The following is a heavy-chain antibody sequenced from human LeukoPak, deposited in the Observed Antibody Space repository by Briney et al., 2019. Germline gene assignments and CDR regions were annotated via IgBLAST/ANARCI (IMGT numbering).Heavy chain of an antibody. CDR2: IYYSGST. J-gene: IGHJ4*02. CDR3: ARHPSYYYGSGSYWF. D-gene: IGHD3-10*01. Sequence: SETLSLTCSVSGDSISNYYWGWIRQPPGKGLEWIGSIYYSGSTYYNPSLKSRVTISVDTSKNQFSLKLSSVTAADTAVYYCARHPSYYYGSGSYWFWGQGTLVTVSS. V-gene: IGHV4-39*01. CDR1: GDSISNYY.